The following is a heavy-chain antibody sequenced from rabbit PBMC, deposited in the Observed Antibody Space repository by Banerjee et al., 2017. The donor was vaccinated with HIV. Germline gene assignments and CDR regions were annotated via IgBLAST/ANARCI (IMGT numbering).Heavy chain of an antibody. CDR1: GIDFSSYYY. J-gene: IGHJ4*01. Sequence: QSLEESGGGLVKPGGTLTLTCKASGIDFSSYYYMCWVRQAPGKGLEWNGCIYGGSGDTYYANWAKGRFTISKTSSTTVTLQMTSLTAADTAAYFCARDSAGYAGYGGALDLWGPGTLVTVS. D-gene: IGHD7-1*01. CDR3: ARDSAGYAGYGGALDL. V-gene: IGHV1S40*01. CDR2: IYGGSGDT.